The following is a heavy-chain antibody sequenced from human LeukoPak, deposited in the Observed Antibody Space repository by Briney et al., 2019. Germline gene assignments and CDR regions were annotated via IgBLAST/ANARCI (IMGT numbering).Heavy chain of an antibody. V-gene: IGHV4-59*08. Sequence: SETLSLTCTVSGGSIGTYYWSWIRQSPGKGLEWIGYIYVTGSTRYNPYLQSRVTISVDTSWNQFFLKMSSVTAADTAVYYCARHIGGGIEDMDVWGKGTKVTVSS. D-gene: IGHD3-16*02. CDR2: IYVTGST. J-gene: IGHJ6*03. CDR1: GGSIGTYY. CDR3: ARHIGGGIEDMDV.